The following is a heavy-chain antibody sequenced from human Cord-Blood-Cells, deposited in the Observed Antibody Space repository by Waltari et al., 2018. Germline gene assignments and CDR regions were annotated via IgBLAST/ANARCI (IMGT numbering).Heavy chain of an antibody. V-gene: IGHV4-34*01. D-gene: IGHD6-25*01. CDR3: ARGLHGIAARPEGYYFDY. CDR1: GGSFSGYY. J-gene: IGHJ4*02. CDR2: INHSGST. Sequence: QVQLQQWGAGLLKPSETLSLTCAVYGGSFSGYYWSWIRQPPGKGLEWIGEINHSGSTNYNPALESRVTIAGDTSKNQCSLKLSAVTAADTAVYYCARGLHGIAARPEGYYFDYWGQGTLVTVSS.